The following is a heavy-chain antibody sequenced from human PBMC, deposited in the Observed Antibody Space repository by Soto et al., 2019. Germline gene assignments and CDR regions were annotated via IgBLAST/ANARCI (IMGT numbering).Heavy chain of an antibody. CDR3: AHTVAPRIFYF. Sequence: SGPTLVNPTQTLTLTCTFSGFSLSTSGVGVGWVRQPPGKALEWLALIYWDDDKRYIPSLQSRLTITKDTSKNQVVLTMTNVDPVDTATYYCAHTVAPRIFYFWGQGTLVTVSS. CDR1: GFSLSTSGVG. D-gene: IGHD2-15*01. V-gene: IGHV2-5*02. J-gene: IGHJ4*02. CDR2: IYWDDDK.